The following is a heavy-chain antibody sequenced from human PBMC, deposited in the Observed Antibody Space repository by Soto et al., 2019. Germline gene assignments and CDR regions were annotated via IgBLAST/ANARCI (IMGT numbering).Heavy chain of an antibody. Sequence: QVQLQQWGAGLLKPSETLSLTCAVYGGSFSGYYWSWIRQPPGKGLEGIGEINLSGSTNYNPSLKSRATLSVDTSKNQFSLKLSSVPAADTAVYYCARGPNVTIFGVVTNTRNWFDPWGQGTLVTVSS. J-gene: IGHJ5*02. D-gene: IGHD3-3*01. V-gene: IGHV4-34*01. CDR3: ARGPNVTIFGVVTNTRNWFDP. CDR2: INLSGST. CDR1: GGSFSGYY.